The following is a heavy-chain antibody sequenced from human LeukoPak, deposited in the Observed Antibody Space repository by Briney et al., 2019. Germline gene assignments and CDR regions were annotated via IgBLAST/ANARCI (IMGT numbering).Heavy chain of an antibody. CDR1: GYTFTSYD. V-gene: IGHV1-8*01. J-gene: IGHJ6*03. CDR3: ARVSRGDGPYYYYYYMDV. Sequence: ASVKVSCKASGYTFTSYDINWVRQATGQGLEWMGWMNPNSGNTSYAQKFQGRVTMTRNTSISTAYMELSSLRSEDTAVYYCARVSRGDGPYYYYYYMDVWGKGTTVTISS. D-gene: IGHD5-24*01. CDR2: MNPNSGNT.